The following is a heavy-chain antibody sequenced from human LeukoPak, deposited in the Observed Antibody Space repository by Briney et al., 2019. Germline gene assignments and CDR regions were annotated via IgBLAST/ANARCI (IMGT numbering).Heavy chain of an antibody. CDR2: IKTDAEGGTL. V-gene: IGHV3-15*07. CDR3: TTGIDDEGGY. CDR1: GFTYSNVW. Sequence: GGSLRLSCAASGFTYSNVWMNWVRQAPGKGLEWVGRIKTDAEGGTLDYTAPVKGRFTISRDDSKNTLYLQMDSLEVEDTGMYYCTTGIDDEGGYWGQGTLVTVSS. J-gene: IGHJ4*02. D-gene: IGHD3-3*02.